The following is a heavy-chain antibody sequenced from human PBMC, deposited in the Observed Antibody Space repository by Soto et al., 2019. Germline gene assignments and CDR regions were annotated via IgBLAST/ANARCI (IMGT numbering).Heavy chain of an antibody. CDR3: ARDKGYHAFWSASHFYYCLDV. J-gene: IGHJ6*02. D-gene: IGHD3-3*01. V-gene: IGHV4-31*02. Sequence: PSXXLSLXXSVSGDXXDQRNYYWTWIRQRPGKGLEWLGNIYYNGITFYNSSLKRRLTISIDTSKNQFSLKVTSVTAADTAMYFCARDKGYHAFWSASHFYYCLDVWGQGTTVTVSS. CDR2: IYYNGIT. CDR1: GDXXDQRNYY.